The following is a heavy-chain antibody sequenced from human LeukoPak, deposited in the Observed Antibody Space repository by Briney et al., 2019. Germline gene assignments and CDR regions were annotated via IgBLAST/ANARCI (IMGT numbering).Heavy chain of an antibody. J-gene: IGHJ1*01. D-gene: IGHD3-22*01. CDR1: GFTFSSYS. Sequence: GGSLRLSCTASGFTFSSYSMNWVRQAPGKGLEWVSFISSSSSYIYYADSVKGRFTISRDNAKNSMYLQMNSLRAEDTAVYYCARDEHSSGYHYDPEYFQHWGQGTLVTVSS. V-gene: IGHV3-21*01. CDR3: ARDEHSSGYHYDPEYFQH. CDR2: ISSSSSYI.